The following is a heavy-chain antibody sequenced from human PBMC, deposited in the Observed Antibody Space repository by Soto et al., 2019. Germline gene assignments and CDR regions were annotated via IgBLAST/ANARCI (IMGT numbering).Heavy chain of an antibody. V-gene: IGHV1-69*14. J-gene: IGHJ4*02. D-gene: IGHD5-12*01. CDR3: ARDGYPHRDGGSTNN. Sequence: QVQLVQSGAEVKKPGSSVKVSCKASGGTFSSYAISWVRQAPGQGLEWMGGIIPICGTANYAQKFQCRVMITADKSTSTAYMELSSLRSEDTAVYYCARDGYPHRDGGSTNNWGQGTLVTVSS. CDR1: GGTFSSYA. CDR2: IIPICGTA.